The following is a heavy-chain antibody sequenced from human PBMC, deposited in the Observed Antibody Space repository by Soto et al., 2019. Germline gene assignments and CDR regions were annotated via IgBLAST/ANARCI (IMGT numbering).Heavy chain of an antibody. V-gene: IGHV1-69*01. CDR3: ASGYYDSSGYYYGAFDI. CDR2: IIPIFGTA. CDR1: GGTFSSYA. Sequence: QVQLVQSGAEVKKPGSSVKVSCKASGGTFSSYAISWVRQAPGQGLEWMGGIIPIFGTANYAQKFQGRVTITEDESTSTAYMELSSLRSEDTAVYYCASGYYDSSGYYYGAFDIWGQGTMVTVSS. D-gene: IGHD3-22*01. J-gene: IGHJ3*02.